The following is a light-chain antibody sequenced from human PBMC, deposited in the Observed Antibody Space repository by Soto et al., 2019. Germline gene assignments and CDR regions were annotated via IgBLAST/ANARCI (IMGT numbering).Light chain of an antibody. J-gene: IGKJ4*01. V-gene: IGKV1-12*01. CDR3: QQDNSPPRT. CDR2: AAS. CDR1: ERINTY. Sequence: DIQMTQSPSSVSASVGDRVTITCRASERINTYLAWYQQQPGKAPKLLIYAASSLQSGVPSRFSGSGSGTEFTLTISNLQPEDFATYYCQQDNSPPRTFGGGTKVDIK.